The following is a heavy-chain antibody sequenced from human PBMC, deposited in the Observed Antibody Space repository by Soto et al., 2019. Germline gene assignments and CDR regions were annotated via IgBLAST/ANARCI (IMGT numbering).Heavy chain of an antibody. D-gene: IGHD6-25*01. CDR2: ISDNGHST. J-gene: IGHJ4*02. CDR1: GFTFGSFA. V-gene: IGHV3-23*01. Sequence: EVQLLESGGGLAQPGGSLRLSCAVSGFTFGSFAMSWVRQAPGKGLEWVASISDNGHSTVYVDSVMGRFTISRDNSKNTLYLQMNSLTAEDTAVYFCARGQRSFNLWGQGTLVPVSS. CDR3: ARGQRSFNL.